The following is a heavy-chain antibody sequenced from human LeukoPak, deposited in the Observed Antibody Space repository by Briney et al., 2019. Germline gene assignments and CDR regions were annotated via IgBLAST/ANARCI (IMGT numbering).Heavy chain of an antibody. CDR1: GGSFSGYY. CDR3: ARGQIPAVYGDYLYAFDI. V-gene: IGHV4-34*01. Sequence: SETLSLTCAVYGGSFSGYYWSWIRQPPGKGLEWIGEINHSGSTNYNPSLKSRVTISVDTSKKQFSLKLSSVTAADTAVYYCARGQIPAVYGDYLYAFDIWGQGTMVTVSS. J-gene: IGHJ3*02. CDR2: INHSGST. D-gene: IGHD4-17*01.